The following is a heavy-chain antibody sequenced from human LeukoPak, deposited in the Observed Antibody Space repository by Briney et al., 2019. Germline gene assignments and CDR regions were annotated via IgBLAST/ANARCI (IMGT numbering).Heavy chain of an antibody. CDR1: GFTFSISS. J-gene: IGHJ4*02. V-gene: IGHV3-48*04. D-gene: IGHD1-26*01. Sequence: GGSLRLSCAASGFTFSISSMNWVRQAPGKGLEWVSFISSSSSTIYYADSVKGRFTISRDNAKNSLYLQMNSLRAEDTAVYYCARDRGGSYSAIDYWGQGTLVTVSS. CDR3: ARDRGGSYSAIDY. CDR2: ISSSSSTI.